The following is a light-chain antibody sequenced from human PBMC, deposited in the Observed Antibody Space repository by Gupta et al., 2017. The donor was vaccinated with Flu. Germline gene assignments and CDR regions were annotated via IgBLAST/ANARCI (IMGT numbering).Light chain of an antibody. V-gene: IGKV1-33*01. CDR2: DAS. CDR1: EDISNF. Sequence: PSSLSASVGDRVTITCQASEDISNFLNWYQQKPGKAPKLLIYDASNLERGVPSRFSGSGSGTDFTFTISSLQPEDFATYYCQHYENLPLTFGGGTKVEIK. CDR3: QHYENLPLT. J-gene: IGKJ4*01.